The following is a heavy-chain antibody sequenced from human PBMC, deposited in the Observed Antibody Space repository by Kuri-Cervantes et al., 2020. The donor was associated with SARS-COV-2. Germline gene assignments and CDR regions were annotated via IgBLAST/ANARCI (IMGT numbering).Heavy chain of an antibody. CDR3: AKDPAHRGAYDLGKLDY. CDR2: ISSSSSYI. Sequence: GGSLRLSCAASGFTFSSYSMNWVRQAPGKGLEWVSSISSSSSYIYYADSVKGRFTISRDSSKNTLYLEMNSLRVDDTAVYYCAKDPAHRGAYDLGKLDYWGQGTLVTVSS. J-gene: IGHJ4*02. V-gene: IGHV3-21*01. CDR1: GFTFSSYS. D-gene: IGHD5-12*01.